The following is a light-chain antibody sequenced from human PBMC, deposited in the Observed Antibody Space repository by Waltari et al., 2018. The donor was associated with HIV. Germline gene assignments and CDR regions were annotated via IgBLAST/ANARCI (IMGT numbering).Light chain of an antibody. J-gene: IGLJ2*01. CDR3: QSYDSSLTGSV. CDR2: RNT. CDR1: SSNIGAGYD. V-gene: IGLV1-40*01. Sequence: QSVLTQPPSVSGAPGQRVTISCTGSSSNIGAGYDVHWYQQLPGTAPKLLIYRNTNRPAGVPDRFSGSKSGTAPSLASTGLQAEDEADYYCQSYDSSLTGSVFGGGTKLTVL.